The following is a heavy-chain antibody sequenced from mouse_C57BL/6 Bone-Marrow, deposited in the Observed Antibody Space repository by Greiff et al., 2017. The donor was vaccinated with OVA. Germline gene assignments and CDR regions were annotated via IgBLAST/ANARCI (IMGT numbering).Heavy chain of an antibody. CDR1: GYTFTSYW. CDR2: IDPSDSYT. J-gene: IGHJ3*01. D-gene: IGHD2-4*01. V-gene: IGHV1-69*01. Sequence: QVQLQQPGAELVMPGASVKLSCKASGYTFTSYWMHWVKQRPGQGLEWIGEIDPSDSYTNYNQKFKGKSTLTVDKSSSTAYMQLSSLTSEDSAVDYFAREGLRRGFAYWGQGTLVTVSA. CDR3: AREGLRRGFAY.